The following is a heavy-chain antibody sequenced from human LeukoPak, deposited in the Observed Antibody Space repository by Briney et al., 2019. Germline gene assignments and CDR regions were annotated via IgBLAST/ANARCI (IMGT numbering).Heavy chain of an antibody. Sequence: PSETLSLTCTVSGGSISSNSYYWGWIRQPPGKGLEWIGSIYYSGSTYYNPSLKSRVTASMDTSKNQFPLKLSSVTAADTAMYYCARSSEATVAPIKRYLENWGQGTLVTVSS. CDR2: IYYSGST. J-gene: IGHJ1*01. CDR1: GGSISSNSYY. D-gene: IGHD5-12*01. V-gene: IGHV4-39*01. CDR3: ARSSEATVAPIKRYLEN.